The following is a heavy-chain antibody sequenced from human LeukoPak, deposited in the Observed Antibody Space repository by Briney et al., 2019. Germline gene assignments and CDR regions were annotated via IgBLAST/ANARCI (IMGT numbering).Heavy chain of an antibody. Sequence: GGSLRFSCAASGYTFSSYAMSWVRQAPGKGLEWVSAISGSGASTYYADSVKGRFAISRDNSKNTLYLQMNSLRAEDTAVYYCAKRDNPRRQQLFPSYYYYMDVWGKGTTVTISS. D-gene: IGHD6-13*01. CDR2: ISGSGAST. CDR1: GYTFSSYA. CDR3: AKRDNPRRQQLFPSYYYYMDV. J-gene: IGHJ6*03. V-gene: IGHV3-23*01.